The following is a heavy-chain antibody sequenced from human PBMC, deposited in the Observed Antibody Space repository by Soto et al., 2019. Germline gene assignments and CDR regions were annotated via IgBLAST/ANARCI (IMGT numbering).Heavy chain of an antibody. CDR2: ISWNSGSI. J-gene: IGHJ3*02. D-gene: IGHD3-16*02. CDR1: GFTFDDYA. Sequence: PGGSLRLSCAASGFTFDDYAMHWVRQAPGKGLEWVSGISWNSGSIGYADSVKGRFTISRDNAKNSLYLQMNSLRAEDTALYYCAKDKVFGGVIAYDAFDIWGQGTMVTVSS. V-gene: IGHV3-9*01. CDR3: AKDKVFGGVIAYDAFDI.